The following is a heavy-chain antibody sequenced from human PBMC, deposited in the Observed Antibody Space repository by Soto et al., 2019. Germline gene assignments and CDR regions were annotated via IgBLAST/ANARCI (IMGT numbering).Heavy chain of an antibody. D-gene: IGHD1-26*01. CDR1: GGSFSDYY. CDR3: ARTPTRGASAWLDP. CDR2: IHLSGRV. Sequence: QVQLQQWGSGLLKHSETLSLTCAIYGGSFSDYYWHWIRQSPGKGLEWIGEIHLSGRVNFTPSLKSRTSLSMDTSRNQFFLTLRSVTAADTAVYFCARTPTRGASAWLDPWGRGHLVTVSS. J-gene: IGHJ5*02. V-gene: IGHV4-34*01.